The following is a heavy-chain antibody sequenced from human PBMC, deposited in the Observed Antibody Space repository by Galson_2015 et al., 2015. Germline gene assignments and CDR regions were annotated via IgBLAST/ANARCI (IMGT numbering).Heavy chain of an antibody. Sequence: CAISGDSVSSNSAAWNWIRQSPSRGLEWLGRTYYRSKWYNDYAVSVKSRITINPDTSKNQFSLQLNSVTPEDTAVYYCARDTKPSSGWPLYYYGMDVWGQATTVTVSS. V-gene: IGHV6-1*01. J-gene: IGHJ6*02. CDR2: TYYRSKWYN. D-gene: IGHD6-19*01. CDR1: GDSVSSNSAA. CDR3: ARDTKPSSGWPLYYYGMDV.